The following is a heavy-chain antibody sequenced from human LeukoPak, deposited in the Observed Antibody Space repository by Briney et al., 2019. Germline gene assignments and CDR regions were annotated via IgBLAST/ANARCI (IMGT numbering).Heavy chain of an antibody. J-gene: IGHJ4*02. CDR2: IYYSGST. CDR3: AREQWLVGGDYYFDY. D-gene: IGHD6-19*01. CDR1: GGSISSYY. V-gene: IGHV4-59*12. Sequence: SETLSLTCTVSGGSISSYYWSWIRQPPGKGLEWIGYIYYSGSTNYNPSLKSRVTMSVDTSKNQFSLKLSSVTAADTAVYYCAREQWLVGGDYYFDYWGQGTLVTVSS.